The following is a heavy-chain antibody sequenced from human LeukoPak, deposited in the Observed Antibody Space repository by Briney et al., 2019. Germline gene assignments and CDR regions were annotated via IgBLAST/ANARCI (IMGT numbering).Heavy chain of an antibody. CDR1: GFTLSDFW. Sequence: GGSLRLSCVASGFTLSDFWMSWVRQAPGKGLEWVANIKQNGLEIHYVDSVKGRFTISRDNSENTLYLQMNSLRTEDTAVYSCAKEIWPTVTIPGRTYFDYWGQGTLVTVSS. CDR2: IKQNGLEI. V-gene: IGHV3-7*01. D-gene: IGHD4-17*01. J-gene: IGHJ4*02. CDR3: AKEIWPTVTIPGRTYFDY.